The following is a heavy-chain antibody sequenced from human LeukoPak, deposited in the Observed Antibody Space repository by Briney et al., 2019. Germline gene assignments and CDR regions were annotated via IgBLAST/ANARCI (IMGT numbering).Heavy chain of an antibody. CDR1: GFTFSSYG. D-gene: IGHD3-10*01. V-gene: IGHV4-34*01. J-gene: IGHJ4*02. CDR3: ARRGYASGSFGY. Sequence: NPGGSLRLPCAASGFTFSSYGMSWIRQPPGKGLEWIGEINHSGSTNYNPSLKSRVTISVDTSKNQFSLRLSFVTAADTAVYYCARRGYASGSFGYWGQGTLVTVSS. CDR2: INHSGST.